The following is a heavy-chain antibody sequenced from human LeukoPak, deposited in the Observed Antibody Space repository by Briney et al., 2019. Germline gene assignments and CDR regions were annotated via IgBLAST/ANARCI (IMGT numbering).Heavy chain of an antibody. CDR1: GFSFRSHW. D-gene: IGHD6-19*01. CDR2: INQDGSEM. J-gene: IGHJ3*02. CDR3: AREEQWLAPGAFDI. V-gene: IGHV3-7*01. Sequence: GSLRLSCETSGFSFRSHWMSWVRQAPGKGLEWVANINQDGSEMHYVDSVKGRITVSRDNTKNSMYLQMNSLRAEDTAVYYCAREEQWLAPGAFDIWGQGTMVTVSS.